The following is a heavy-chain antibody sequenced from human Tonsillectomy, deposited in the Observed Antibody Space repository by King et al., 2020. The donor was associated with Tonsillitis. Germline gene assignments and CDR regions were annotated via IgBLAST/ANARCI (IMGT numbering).Heavy chain of an antibody. CDR1: EFTVSSNY. Sequence: VQLVESGGGLVQPGGSLRLSCAASEFTVSSNYMSWVRQAPGKGLEWVSVIYSGGSTYYADSVKGRFTISRDNSKNTLYLQMNSLRAEDTAVYYCARELWFGDYYFDYWGQGTLVTVSS. D-gene: IGHD3-10*01. V-gene: IGHV3-66*01. J-gene: IGHJ4*02. CDR2: IYSGGST. CDR3: ARELWFGDYYFDY.